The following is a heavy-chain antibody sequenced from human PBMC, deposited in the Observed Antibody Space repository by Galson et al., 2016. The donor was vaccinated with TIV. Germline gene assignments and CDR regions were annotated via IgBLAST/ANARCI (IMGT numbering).Heavy chain of an antibody. CDR1: GFTVSGDH. CDR3: ARVNGAPKTYSMAV. CDR2: IYTGGHT. Sequence: SLRLSCAASGFTVSGDHIAWVRQAPGRGLECVSVIYTGGHTYYADSVKGRFTISRDNSKNTLYLQLNSLRAEDTAVYYCARVNGAPKTYSMAVWGQGTTVTVSS. V-gene: IGHV3-53*01. J-gene: IGHJ6*02. D-gene: IGHD7-27*01.